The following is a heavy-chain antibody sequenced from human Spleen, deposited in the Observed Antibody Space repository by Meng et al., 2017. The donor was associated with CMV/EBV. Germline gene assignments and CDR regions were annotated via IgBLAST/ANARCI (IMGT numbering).Heavy chain of an antibody. D-gene: IGHD3-22*01. CDR1: GFTFSSYA. CDR3: ARGWRSYDSSGYRYNGYFDY. J-gene: IGHJ4*02. Sequence: LSLTCAASGFTFSSYAMHWVRQAPGKGLEWVAVISYDGSNKYYADSVKGRFTISRDNSKNTLYLQMNSLRAEDTAVYYCARGWRSYDSSGYRYNGYFDYWGQGTLVTVSS. CDR2: ISYDGSNK. V-gene: IGHV3-30-3*01.